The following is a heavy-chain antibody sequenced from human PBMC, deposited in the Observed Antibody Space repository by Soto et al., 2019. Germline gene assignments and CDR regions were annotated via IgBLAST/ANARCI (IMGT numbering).Heavy chain of an antibody. CDR1: DDSISDYY. CDR2: IYYSGTP. J-gene: IGHJ6*02. Sequence: QVQLQESGPGLVKPSETLSLTCSVSDDSISDYYCSWIRQPPGRGLEWIGYIYYSGTPTYNPSLQRRVTLSVDTSKNQFSLKLTSVTAADTAVYYCARDKPILETAGGYYGMDVWGQGTTVTVSS. CDR3: ARDKPILETAGGYYGMDV. V-gene: IGHV4-59*01. D-gene: IGHD1-1*01.